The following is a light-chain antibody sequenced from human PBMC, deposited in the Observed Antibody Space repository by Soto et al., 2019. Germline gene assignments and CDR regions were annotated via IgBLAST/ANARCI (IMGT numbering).Light chain of an antibody. CDR3: QHYSTYSLT. J-gene: IGKJ3*01. V-gene: IGKV1-5*01. CDR2: DAS. CDR1: QSISGW. Sequence: DIQMTQSPSTLSASVGDRVTITCRASQSISGWLAWYQQKPGEAPNLLIYDASRLESGVPSRFSGSGSGTEFTLTISSLQPDDFGTFYCQHYSTYSLTFGPGTRVDPK.